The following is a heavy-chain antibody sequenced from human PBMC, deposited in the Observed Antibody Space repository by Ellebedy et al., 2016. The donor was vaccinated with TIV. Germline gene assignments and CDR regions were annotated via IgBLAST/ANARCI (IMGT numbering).Heavy chain of an antibody. Sequence: ASVKVSCKASGYSFTSYWVGWVRQMPGKGLEWMGIVYPADSKTRYSPSFQGLVTISADKSINTAYLQWSSLNASDTAIYYCTSRSTQGEIWGQGTRVTVSS. CDR2: VYPADSKT. V-gene: IGHV5-51*01. CDR1: GYSFTSYW. D-gene: IGHD3-16*01. CDR3: TSRSTQGEI. J-gene: IGHJ3*02.